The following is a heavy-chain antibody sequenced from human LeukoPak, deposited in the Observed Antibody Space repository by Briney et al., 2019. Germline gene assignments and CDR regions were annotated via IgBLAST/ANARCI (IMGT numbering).Heavy chain of an antibody. V-gene: IGHV4-38-2*02. CDR1: GGSISSGYY. D-gene: IGHD6-13*01. CDR2: IYHSGST. J-gene: IGHJ4*02. Sequence: SETLSLTCTVSGGSISSGYYWGWIRQPPGKGLEWIGSIYHSGSTYYNPALKSRVTISVDTSKNQFSLKLSSVTAADTAVYYCARDFFSSWYKSNFDYWGQGTLVTVSS. CDR3: ARDFFSSWYKSNFDY.